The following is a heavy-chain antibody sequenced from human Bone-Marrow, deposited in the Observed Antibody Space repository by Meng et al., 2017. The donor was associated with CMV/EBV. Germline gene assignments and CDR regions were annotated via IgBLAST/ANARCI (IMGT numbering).Heavy chain of an antibody. D-gene: IGHD3-10*01. J-gene: IGHJ5*02. CDR1: GGCCSAYY. CDR3: ARGLFRDLGDLFYGWFDP. Sequence: QVHRQRVAGGRFKTSGPLALCFVVDGGCCSAYYWTWIRRPAGKGREWIGEINHSGSTNYKSALKLRLNITVATSKNQVSLKLNSVTAADTAVYYCARGLFRDLGDLFYGWFDPWGQGTLVTVSS. CDR2: INHSGST. V-gene: IGHV4-34*01.